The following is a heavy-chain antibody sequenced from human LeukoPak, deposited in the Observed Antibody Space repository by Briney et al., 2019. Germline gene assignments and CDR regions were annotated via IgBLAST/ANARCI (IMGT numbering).Heavy chain of an antibody. Sequence: SETLSLTCTVSGGSISSHHWSWIRQPPGKGLEWIGYVYYSGSTNYSPSLKSRVTISVDTSKNQFSLKLSSVTAADTAVYYCARAYSRNYQRFDYWGQGTLVTVSS. V-gene: IGHV4-59*11. CDR1: GGSISSHH. CDR3: ARAYSRNYQRFDY. CDR2: VYYSGST. D-gene: IGHD1-26*01. J-gene: IGHJ4*02.